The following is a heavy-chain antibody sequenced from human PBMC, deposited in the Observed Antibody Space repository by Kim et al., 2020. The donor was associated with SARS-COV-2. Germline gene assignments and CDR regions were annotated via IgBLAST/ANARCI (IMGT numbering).Heavy chain of an antibody. Sequence: QGLEWMGWINTNPGNPTYAQGFTGRFVFSLDTSVSTAYLQISSLKAEDTAVYYCARGPYRYYDFWSGYSYYFDYWGQGTLVTVSS. V-gene: IGHV7-4-1*02. CDR3: ARGPYRYYDFWSGYSYYFDY. D-gene: IGHD3-3*01. CDR2: INTNPGNP. J-gene: IGHJ4*02.